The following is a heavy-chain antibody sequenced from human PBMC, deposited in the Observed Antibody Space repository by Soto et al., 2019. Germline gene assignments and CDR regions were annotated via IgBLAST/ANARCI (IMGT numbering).Heavy chain of an antibody. CDR2: IHHSGST. J-gene: IGHJ4*02. D-gene: IGHD3-10*01. CDR1: GASIISMNW. Sequence: QVQLQESGPGLVKPSGTLSLTCAVSGASIISMNWWSWVRQPPGKGLEWIAEIHHSGSTNYNPSLMSRVTISVDKSKNQFSLKLTSVTAADTAVYYCARYDYGSGDDYNIDYWGQGTLVTVSS. CDR3: ARYDYGSGDDYNIDY. V-gene: IGHV4-4*02.